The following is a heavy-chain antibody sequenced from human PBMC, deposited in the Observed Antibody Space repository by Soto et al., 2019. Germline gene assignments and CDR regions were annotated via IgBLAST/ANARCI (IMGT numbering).Heavy chain of an antibody. D-gene: IGHD3-16*01. CDR2: IHYSGNT. Sequence: QVQLQESGPGLVKPSQTLSLTCTVSGGSTSSDNYWSWIRQPPGKGRGWIGHIHYSGNTDYNPSLKSRLAISIDTSKNQFSLKLSSVTAADTAVYFCAREGGESSDGLYYFDSWGQGSLVTVSS. V-gene: IGHV4-30-4*01. J-gene: IGHJ4*02. CDR1: GGSTSSDNY. CDR3: AREGGESSDGLYYFDS.